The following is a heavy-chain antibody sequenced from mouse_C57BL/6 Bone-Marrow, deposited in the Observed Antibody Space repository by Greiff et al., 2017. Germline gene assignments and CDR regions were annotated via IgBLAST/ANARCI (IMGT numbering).Heavy chain of an antibody. D-gene: IGHD1-1*01. CDR2: IHPSDSDT. CDR3: ASSSTTVVDYFDY. V-gene: IGHV1-74*01. Sequence: QVQLQQPGAELVKPGASVKVSCKASGYTFTSYWMHWVKQRPGQGLEWIGRIHPSDSDTNYNQKFKGKAPLTVDNSSSPAYMQLRVLTSEDSAVYYCASSSTTVVDYFDYWGQGTTLTVSS. J-gene: IGHJ2*01. CDR1: GYTFTSYW.